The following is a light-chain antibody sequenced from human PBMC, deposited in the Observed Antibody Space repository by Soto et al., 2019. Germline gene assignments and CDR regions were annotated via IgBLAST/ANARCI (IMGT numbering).Light chain of an antibody. Sequence: QSALTQPPSASGSPGQSVTISCTGTSSDVGGYNYVSWYQQHPGKAPKLMIYEVTKRPSGVPDRFSGSKSGNTASLTVSGLQAEDEADYHCSSYAGNNNLIFGTGTKLTV. V-gene: IGLV2-8*01. CDR2: EVT. CDR1: SSDVGGYNY. CDR3: SSYAGNNNLI. J-gene: IGLJ1*01.